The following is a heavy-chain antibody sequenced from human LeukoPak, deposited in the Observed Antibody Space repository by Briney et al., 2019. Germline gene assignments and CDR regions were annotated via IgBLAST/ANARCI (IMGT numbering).Heavy chain of an antibody. CDR1: GFTFSGYS. J-gene: IGHJ4*02. D-gene: IGHD5-24*01. CDR2: ISSSSSYI. CDR3: AKDLGHPDGYIGY. V-gene: IGHV3-21*01. Sequence: GGSLRLSCAASGFTFSGYSMNWVRQAPGKGLEWVSTISSSSSYIYYADSVKGRFTISRDNSKNTLYLQMNSLRAEDTAVYYCAKDLGHPDGYIGYWGQGTLVTVSS.